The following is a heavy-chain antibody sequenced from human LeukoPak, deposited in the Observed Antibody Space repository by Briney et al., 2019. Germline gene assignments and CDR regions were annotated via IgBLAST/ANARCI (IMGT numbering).Heavy chain of an antibody. J-gene: IGHJ4*01. V-gene: IGHV3-33*01. Sequence: GGSLRHSRAASGFTFSSYGMQWVRQAPGRGREWVAVICYDGSKEYYTDSVKGRFTVFRDNSTKMLYLQMTSLRAEDPSVYYCGVGSEVAGLYFYYWGDGTLVTASS. D-gene: IGHD6-19*01. CDR3: GVGSEVAGLYFYY. CDR1: GFTFSSYG. CDR2: ICYDGSKE.